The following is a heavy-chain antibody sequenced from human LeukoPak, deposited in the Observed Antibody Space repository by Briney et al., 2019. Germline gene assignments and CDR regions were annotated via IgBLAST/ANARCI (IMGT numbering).Heavy chain of an antibody. V-gene: IGHV1-2*02. CDR1: GYTFTGYY. J-gene: IGHJ4*02. Sequence: ASVKVSCKASGYTFTGYYMHWVRQAPGQGLEWMGWINPNSGGTNYAQKLQGRVTMTRDTSISTAYMELSRLRSDDTAVYYCATGYSSSWYYFDYWGQGTLVTVSS. CDR2: INPNSGGT. D-gene: IGHD6-13*01. CDR3: ATGYSSSWYYFDY.